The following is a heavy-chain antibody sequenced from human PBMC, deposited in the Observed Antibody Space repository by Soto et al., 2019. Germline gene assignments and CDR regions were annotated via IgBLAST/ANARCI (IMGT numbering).Heavy chain of an antibody. V-gene: IGHV3-53*01. CDR1: GFTVSNNY. CDR3: ARDYHYNDLVV. Sequence: PGGSLRLSCAASGFTVSNNYMRWVRQAPGKGLEWVSVIDSGGGTYYADSVKGRFTISRDNSKNTLYLQMNSLRAEDTAVYYCARDYHYNDLVVWGQGTTVTVSS. CDR2: IDSGGGT. J-gene: IGHJ6*02.